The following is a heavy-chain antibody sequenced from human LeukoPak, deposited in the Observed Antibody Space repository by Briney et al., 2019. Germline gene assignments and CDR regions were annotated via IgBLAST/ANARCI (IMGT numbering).Heavy chain of an antibody. D-gene: IGHD5-18*01. V-gene: IGHV4-34*01. CDR2: INHSGST. J-gene: IGHJ4*02. CDR3: ARSNHRTGYSYGPFDY. CDR1: GGSFSGYY. Sequence: KPSETLSLTCAVYGGSFSGYYWSWIRQPPGKGLEWIGEINHSGSTNYNPSLKSRVTTSVDTSKNQFSLKLSSVTAADTAVYYCARSNHRTGYSYGPFDYWGQGTLVTVSS.